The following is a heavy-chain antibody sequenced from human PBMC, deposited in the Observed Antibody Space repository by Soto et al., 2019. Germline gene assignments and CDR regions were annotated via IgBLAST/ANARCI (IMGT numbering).Heavy chain of an antibody. CDR3: ARMNSSSSWFDP. Sequence: QVQLVESGGGVVQPGRSLRLSCAASGFTFSSYGMHWVRQAPGKGLEWVAVIWYDGSNKYYADSVKGRFTISRDNSKNTLYLQMNSLRAEDTAVYYCARMNSSSSWFDPWCQGTLVTVSS. J-gene: IGHJ5*02. CDR1: GFTFSSYG. CDR2: IWYDGSNK. D-gene: IGHD6-6*01. V-gene: IGHV3-33*01.